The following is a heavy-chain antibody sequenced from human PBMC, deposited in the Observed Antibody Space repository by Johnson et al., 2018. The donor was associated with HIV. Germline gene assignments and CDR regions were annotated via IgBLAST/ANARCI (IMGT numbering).Heavy chain of an antibody. J-gene: IGHJ3*02. CDR1: GFTFDDYG. D-gene: IGHD3-9*01. V-gene: IGHV3-20*04. CDR3: ARGCLGYHNIHDPFDI. Sequence: VQLVESGGGVVRPGGSLRLSCAAAGFTFDDYGMSWVRQAPGKGLEWVSGINWYVVRTDYLDYMKGRFTISRDNAKNSLYLQMNSLRAEDTALYYCARGCLGYHNIHDPFDIWGQGTMVTVSS. CDR2: INWYVVRT.